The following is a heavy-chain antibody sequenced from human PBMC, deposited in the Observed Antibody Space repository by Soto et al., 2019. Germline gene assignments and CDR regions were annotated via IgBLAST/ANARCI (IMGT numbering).Heavy chain of an antibody. CDR2: ISYDGSNK. V-gene: IGHV3-30*18. CDR1: GFTFSSYG. CDR3: AKDWYSGYDVGYYYYGMDV. Sequence: QVQLVESGGGVVQPGRSLRLSCAASGFTFSSYGMHWVRQAPGKGLEWVAVISYDGSNKYYADSVKGRFTISRDNSKNTLYLQMNSLRAEDTAVYYCAKDWYSGYDVGYYYYGMDVW. J-gene: IGHJ6*01. D-gene: IGHD5-12*01.